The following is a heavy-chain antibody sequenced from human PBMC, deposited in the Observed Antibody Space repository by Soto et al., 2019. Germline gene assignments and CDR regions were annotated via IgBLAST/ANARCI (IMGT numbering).Heavy chain of an antibody. J-gene: IGHJ4*02. V-gene: IGHV3-21*01. CDR3: ARGSTAFNY. CDR2: IGSSGTYI. Sequence: VQLVESGGGLVKPGGSLRLSCAASGFLFSNYDISWVRQAPGKGLEWVSSIGSSGTYIYYADSVKGRFTISRDNAKNSLYLQMNSLRVEDTAVYYCARGSTAFNYWGQGTLVTVSS. CDR1: GFLFSNYD.